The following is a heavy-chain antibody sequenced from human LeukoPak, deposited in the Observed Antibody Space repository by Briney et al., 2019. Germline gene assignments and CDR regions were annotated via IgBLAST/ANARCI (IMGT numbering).Heavy chain of an antibody. V-gene: IGHV4-39*01. CDR1: GGSISSSSYY. CDR2: IYYSGST. Sequence: SETLSLTCTVSGGSISSSSYYWGWIRQPPGKGLEWMGSIYYSGSTYYNPSLKSRVTISVDTSKNQFSLKLSSVTAADTAVYYCARRRDSSSWYEGGAFDIWGQGTMVTVSS. J-gene: IGHJ3*02. D-gene: IGHD6-13*01. CDR3: ARRRDSSSWYEGGAFDI.